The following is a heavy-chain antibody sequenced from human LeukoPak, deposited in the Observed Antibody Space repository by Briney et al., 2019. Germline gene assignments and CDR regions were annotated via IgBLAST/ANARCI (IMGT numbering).Heavy chain of an antibody. J-gene: IGHJ6*03. CDR2: FDPEDGET. CDR3: ATDSFEVVRGVPRVPYYYYMDV. V-gene: IGHV1-24*01. D-gene: IGHD3-10*01. Sequence: GASVKVSCKVSGYTLTELSMHWVRQAPGKGLEWMGGFDPEDGETIYAQKFQGRVTMTEDTSTDTAYMELSSLRSEDTAVYYCATDSFEVVRGVPRVPYYYYMDVWGKGTTVTVSS. CDR1: GYTLTELS.